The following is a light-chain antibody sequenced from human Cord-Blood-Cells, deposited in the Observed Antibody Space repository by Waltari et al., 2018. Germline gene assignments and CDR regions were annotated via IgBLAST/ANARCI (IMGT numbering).Light chain of an antibody. CDR1: QSVLYSSNNKNY. V-gene: IGKV4-1*01. CDR2: WAS. CDR3: QQYYSTPPA. J-gene: IGKJ1*01. Sequence: DIVMTQSPDSLAVSLGERATINCKSSQSVLYSSNNKNYLDWYQQKPGQPPKLLIYWASTRESGVPDRFSGSGSGTDFTLTISSRQAEDVAVYYCQQYYSTPPAFGQGTKVEIK.